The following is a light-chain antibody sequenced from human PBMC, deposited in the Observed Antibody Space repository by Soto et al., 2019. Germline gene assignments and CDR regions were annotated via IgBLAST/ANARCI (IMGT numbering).Light chain of an antibody. CDR3: CSYAGSDTFV. CDR1: SSDVGGYNY. J-gene: IGLJ1*01. CDR2: DVS. Sequence: QSALTQPRSVSGSPGQSVTISCTGTSSDVGGYNYVSWYQQHPGKAPKLTIYDVSNRPSWVPDRIYGSKSGNTASLTISGLQAEDEADYYCCSYAGSDTFVFGTGTKLTVL. V-gene: IGLV2-11*01.